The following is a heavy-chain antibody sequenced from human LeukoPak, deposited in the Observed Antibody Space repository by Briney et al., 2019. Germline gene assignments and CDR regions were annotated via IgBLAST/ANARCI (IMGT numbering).Heavy chain of an antibody. V-gene: IGHV3-23*01. D-gene: IGHD2-2*01. CDR2: ISASGGST. CDR1: GFTFSKYV. J-gene: IGHJ4*02. CDR3: AKFSPSNLDY. Sequence: GGSLRLSCEASGFTFSKYVMSWVRQAPGKGLEWVSVISASGGSTYYADSVKGRFTISRDNPTNTLYLQMNSLRVEDTAVYYCAKFSPSNLDYWGQGTLVTVSS.